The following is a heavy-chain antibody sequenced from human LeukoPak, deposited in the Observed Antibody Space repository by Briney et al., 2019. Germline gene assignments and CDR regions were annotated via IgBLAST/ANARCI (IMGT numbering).Heavy chain of an antibody. D-gene: IGHD5-24*01. Sequence: GGSLRLSCAASGFTFSSYGMHWVRQAPGKGLEWVSAISGSGGSTYYADSVKGRFTISRDTSKNTLYLQMNSLRAEDTAVYYCAKSATGGDFDYWGQGTLVTVSS. CDR2: ISGSGGST. V-gene: IGHV3-23*01. CDR3: AKSATGGDFDY. J-gene: IGHJ4*02. CDR1: GFTFSSYG.